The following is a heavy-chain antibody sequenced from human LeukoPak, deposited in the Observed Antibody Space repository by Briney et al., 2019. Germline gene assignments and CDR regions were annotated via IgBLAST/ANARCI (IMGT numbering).Heavy chain of an antibody. Sequence: SETLSLTCAVFGGSLSDHDLSWIRQPPGKGLEWIGVINHRGATNYNPPLKSRVTLSLDTSKNQVSLKLNSLTAADTAVYYCARGKGDLSMIVMIVTAVEFYFDSWGPGTLVTVSS. J-gene: IGHJ4*02. D-gene: IGHD3-22*01. CDR2: INHRGAT. V-gene: IGHV4-34*01. CDR3: ARGKGDLSMIVMIVTAVEFYFDS. CDR1: GGSLSDHD.